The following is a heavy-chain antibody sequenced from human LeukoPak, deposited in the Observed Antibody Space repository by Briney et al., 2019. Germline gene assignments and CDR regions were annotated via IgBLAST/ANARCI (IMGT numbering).Heavy chain of an antibody. Sequence: GEPLKTSCKASGYRFTNYWIGWVRQLPGKGREWMRIIYPGDSDTTYCPSFQGQATTSADRSSSTAYPQCRSLKASDTAMYYCDIGGGGHQLRGYWGQGTLVTVSS. D-gene: IGHD6-13*01. CDR3: DIGGGGHQLRGY. CDR2: IYPGDSDT. V-gene: IGHV5-51*01. J-gene: IGHJ4*02. CDR1: GYRFTNYW.